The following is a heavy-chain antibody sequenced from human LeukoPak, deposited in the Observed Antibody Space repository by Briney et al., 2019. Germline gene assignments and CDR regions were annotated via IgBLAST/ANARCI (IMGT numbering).Heavy chain of an antibody. CDR1: VGSFSGYS. Sequence: SYTVPLTCAGCVGSFSGYSLMWMHQPAGEEREGIGEVNHSGCTSHIPSLMSRVIMSVDTSKNQFSLKVSSVTAADTAVYYCARVGYSFSINDWSRLGLGAYPTKFHYYRDVWGKGTTVTVSS. J-gene: IGHJ6*03. D-gene: IGHD5-18*01. CDR2: VNHSGCT. V-gene: IGHV4-34*01. CDR3: ARVGYSFSINDWSRLGLGAYPTKFHYYRDV.